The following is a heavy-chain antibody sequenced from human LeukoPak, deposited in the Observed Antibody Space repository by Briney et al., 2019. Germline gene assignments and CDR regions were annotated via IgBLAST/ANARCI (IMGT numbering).Heavy chain of an antibody. D-gene: IGHD3-10*01. J-gene: IGHJ4*02. CDR2: ISGSDGST. CDR3: AKSPPSAGVPFDY. V-gene: IGHV3-23*01. Sequence: PGGSLRLSCAASGFTFSSYAMSWVRQAPGKGLEWVSGISGSDGSTYYADSVKGRFTISRDNSKNTPYLQMNSLRAEDTAVYYCAKSPPSAGVPFDYWGQGTLVTVSS. CDR1: GFTFSSYA.